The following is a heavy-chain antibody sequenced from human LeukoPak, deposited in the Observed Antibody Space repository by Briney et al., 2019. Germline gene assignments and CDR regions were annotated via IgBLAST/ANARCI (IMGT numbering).Heavy chain of an antibody. D-gene: IGHD3/OR15-3a*01. CDR2: ISSSGSTI. CDR3: AREGLAFDY. Sequence: PGGSLRLSCAASGFTFSRYEMNWVRQAPGKGLEWVSYISSSGSTIYYADSVKGRFTISRDNAKNSLYLQMNSLRAEDTALYYCAREGLAFDYWGQGTLVTVSS. J-gene: IGHJ4*02. CDR1: GFTFSRYE. V-gene: IGHV3-48*03.